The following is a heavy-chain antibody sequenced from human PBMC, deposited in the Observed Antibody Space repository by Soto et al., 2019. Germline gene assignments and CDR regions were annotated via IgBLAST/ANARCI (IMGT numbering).Heavy chain of an antibody. Sequence: QVQLVQSGADVKKPGSSVTVSCKASGGTFSSYGVTWVRQAPGQGLEWVGGINSFSETTNYAQRFQGRVTITAAESTNTAYMEWISLRSEDTAVYYCVRPGLKRGSSWFDHWGQRTLVIVFS. J-gene: IGHJ5*02. V-gene: IGHV1-69*01. CDR2: INSFSETT. CDR3: VRPGLKRGSSWFDH. CDR1: GGTFSSYG. D-gene: IGHD3-16*01.